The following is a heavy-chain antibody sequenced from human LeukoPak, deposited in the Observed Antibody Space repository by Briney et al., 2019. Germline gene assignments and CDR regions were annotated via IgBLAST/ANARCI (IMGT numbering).Heavy chain of an antibody. CDR3: ARGVGYSGIAAM. Sequence: SETLPLTCAVYGGSFSGYYWSWIRQPPGKGLEWIGEINHSGSTNYNPSLKSRVTISVDTSKNQFSLKLSSVTAADTAVYYCARGVGYSGIAAMWGQGTLVTVSS. V-gene: IGHV4-34*01. J-gene: IGHJ4*02. CDR2: INHSGST. CDR1: GGSFSGYY. D-gene: IGHD6-13*01.